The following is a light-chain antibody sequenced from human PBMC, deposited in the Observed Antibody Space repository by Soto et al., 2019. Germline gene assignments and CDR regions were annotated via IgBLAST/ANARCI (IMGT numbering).Light chain of an antibody. V-gene: IGKV3-15*01. CDR3: QQYGNSPPLT. CDR2: RAS. Sequence: EIVMTQSPATLAVSPGDTATLSCRASQSLGGNLAWYQQKPGQAPRLLIFRASSRAKGVPARFSASGSGTEFTLTISGLQSEDFALYYCQQYGNSPPLTFGGGTKVEIK. CDR1: QSLGGN. J-gene: IGKJ4*01.